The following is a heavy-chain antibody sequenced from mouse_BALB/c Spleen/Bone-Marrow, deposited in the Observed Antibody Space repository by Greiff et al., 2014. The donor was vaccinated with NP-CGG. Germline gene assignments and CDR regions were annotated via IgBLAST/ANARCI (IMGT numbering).Heavy chain of an antibody. CDR3: ARDMGGILFDS. J-gene: IGHJ2*01. D-gene: IGHD4-1*01. CDR1: GFTFTDYY. Sequence: DVHLVESGGGLVQPGGSLRLSCATSGFTFTDYYMNWVRQPPGKALEWLGFIRNKAYGYTTEYSASVKDRFTISRDNSQGILYLQMNSLRAEDSATYYCARDMGGILFDSWGQGTTLTVSS. CDR2: IRNKAYGYTT. V-gene: IGHV7-3*02.